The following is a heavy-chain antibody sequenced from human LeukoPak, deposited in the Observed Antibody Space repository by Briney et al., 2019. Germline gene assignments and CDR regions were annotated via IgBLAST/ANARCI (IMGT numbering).Heavy chain of an antibody. CDR1: GFTVSSNY. J-gene: IGHJ4*02. Sequence: GGSLRLSCAASGFTVSSNYMSWVRQAPGKGLVWVSVIYSGGSTYYADSVKGRFTIFRDNAKNTLNLQMNSLRAEDTAVYYCARYGSGYDLIDYWGQGTLVTVSS. D-gene: IGHD5-12*01. CDR2: IYSGGST. CDR3: ARYGSGYDLIDY. V-gene: IGHV3-53*01.